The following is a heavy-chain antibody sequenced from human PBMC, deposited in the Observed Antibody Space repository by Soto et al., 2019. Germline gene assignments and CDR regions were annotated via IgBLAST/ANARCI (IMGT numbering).Heavy chain of an antibody. V-gene: IGHV4-34*01. D-gene: IGHD6-25*01. CDR3: ARAPKVSGSPQTRPDF. CDR1: GGSFSGYY. CDR2: INHSGST. J-gene: IGHJ4*02. Sequence: SETLSLTCSVYGGSFSGYYWSWIRQSPGKGLEWIGEINHSGSTKYNPSLKSRVIISVDTSKSQFSLRLSSVTAADTAVYYCARAPKVSGSPQTRPDFWGQGTLVTVSS.